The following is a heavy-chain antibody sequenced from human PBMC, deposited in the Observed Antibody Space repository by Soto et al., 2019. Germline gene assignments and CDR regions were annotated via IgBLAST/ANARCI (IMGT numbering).Heavy chain of an antibody. V-gene: IGHV3-23*01. J-gene: IGHJ5*01. CDR1: GFTFKTYA. CDR2: IGGSGNT. D-gene: IGHD4-17*01. Sequence: GGSLRLSCAASGFTFKTYAMTWVRQAPGKGLEWVSTIGGSGNTNYADSEKDRFTIYRDNSKNTLYLQMNSLAAVDTAVYYCAKDRPGDYSAEAPKGDWFDPWGQGTLVTVSS. CDR3: AKDRPGDYSAEAPKGDWFDP.